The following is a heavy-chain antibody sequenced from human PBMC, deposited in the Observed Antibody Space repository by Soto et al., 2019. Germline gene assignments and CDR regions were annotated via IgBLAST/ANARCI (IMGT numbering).Heavy chain of an antibody. D-gene: IGHD3-22*01. CDR1: GYTFTSYY. CDR3: ARGFSTYYPNLLDY. CDR2: INPSGGST. J-gene: IGHJ4*02. Sequence: GASVKVCCKASGYTFTSYYIHWVRQAHEQGLEWMGIINPSGGSTSYAQKFQGRVTMTRDTSTSTVYMDLSSLRSEDTAVYYCARGFSTYYPNLLDYWGQGTLVTVSS. V-gene: IGHV1-46*01.